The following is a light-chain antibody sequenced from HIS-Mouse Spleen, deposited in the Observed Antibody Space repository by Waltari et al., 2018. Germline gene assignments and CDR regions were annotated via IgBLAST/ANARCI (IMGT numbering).Light chain of an antibody. V-gene: IGKV3-11*01. CDR3: QQRSNWPPLT. CDR2: GAS. Sequence: EIVLTQSPATLSLSPGERATLSCRASQSVSSSYLAWYQQKPGQAPRLLIYGASNRATGIPARFSGSGSGTDFTLTISSLEPEDFAVYYCQQRSNWPPLTFGGGTKVEIK. J-gene: IGKJ4*01. CDR1: QSVSSSY.